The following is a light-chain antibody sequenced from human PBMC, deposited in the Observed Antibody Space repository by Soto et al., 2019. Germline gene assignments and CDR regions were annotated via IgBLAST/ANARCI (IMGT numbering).Light chain of an antibody. J-gene: IGKJ1*01. CDR1: QSISSW. CDR3: QQYNSYPWT. CDR2: DAS. Sequence: DIQITQSPSTLSASVGDRVTITCRSSQSISSWLAWYQQKPGKAPKLLIYDASSLESGVPSRFSSSGSGTEFTLTISSLQPDDFATYYCQQYNSYPWTFGQGTKVDIK. V-gene: IGKV1-5*01.